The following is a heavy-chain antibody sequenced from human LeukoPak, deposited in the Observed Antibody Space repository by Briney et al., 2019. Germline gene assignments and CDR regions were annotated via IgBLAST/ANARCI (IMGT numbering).Heavy chain of an antibody. CDR2: ISGSGGST. CDR3: AKGLGPEFDY. Sequence: GGSLRLSCAASGFTFSSYAMSWVRQAPGKGLEWVSGISGSGGSTYYADSVKGRFTISRDNSKNTLYLRMNSLRVEDTAVYYCAKGLGPEFDYWGQGTLVTVSS. J-gene: IGHJ4*02. V-gene: IGHV3-23*01. D-gene: IGHD3-10*01. CDR1: GFTFSSYA.